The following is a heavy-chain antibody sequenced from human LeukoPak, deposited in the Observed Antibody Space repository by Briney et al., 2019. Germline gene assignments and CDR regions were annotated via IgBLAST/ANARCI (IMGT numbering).Heavy chain of an antibody. D-gene: IGHD6-13*01. CDR3: AREREAAGQKLTDY. J-gene: IGHJ4*02. V-gene: IGHV1-18*01. CDR1: GYTFTGYG. CDR2: ISVYNGNT. Sequence: ASVKVSCKASGYTFTGYGITWVRQAPGQGPEWMGWISVYNGNTNYAQKFQGRVTMTTDTSTTSAYMELRSLRSDDTAIYYCAREREAAGQKLTDYWGQGTLVTVSS.